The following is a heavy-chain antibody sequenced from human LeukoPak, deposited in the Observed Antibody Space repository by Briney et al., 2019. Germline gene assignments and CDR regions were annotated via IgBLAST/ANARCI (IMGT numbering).Heavy chain of an antibody. D-gene: IGHD5-18*01. CDR3: ARIRLPGYSCGLAIAY. Sequence: SETLSLTCAVYGGSFSGYYWSWIRQPPGKGLEWIGEINHSGSTNYNPSLKSRVTISVDTSKNQFSLKLSSVTAADTAVYYCARIRLPGYSCGLAIAYWGQGTLVPVSS. V-gene: IGHV4-34*01. CDR2: INHSGST. J-gene: IGHJ4*02. CDR1: GGSFSGYY.